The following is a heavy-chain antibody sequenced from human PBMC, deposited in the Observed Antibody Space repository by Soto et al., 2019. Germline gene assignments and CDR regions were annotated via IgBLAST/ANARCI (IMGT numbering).Heavy chain of an antibody. D-gene: IGHD2-15*01. Sequence: VKVSCKASGYTFTSYDINLVRQATGQGFEYLGWMNPNSGNTGYVKKFQGRVTMTRDTSMSTAYMELRSLRSDDTAVYYCARGGTPIDYWGQGTLVTVS. CDR3: ARGGTPIDY. V-gene: IGHV1-8*01. CDR1: GYTFTSYD. J-gene: IGHJ4*02. CDR2: MNPNSGNT.